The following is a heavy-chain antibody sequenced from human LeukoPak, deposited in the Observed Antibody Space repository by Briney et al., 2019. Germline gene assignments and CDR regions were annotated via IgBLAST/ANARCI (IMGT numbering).Heavy chain of an antibody. D-gene: IGHD3-22*01. Sequence: SETLSLTCTVSGGSIRNYYWSWIRQPAGKGLEWIGRIYTSGSTNYNPSLKSRVTMSVDTSKNQFSLKLSSVTAADTAVYYCARVGGYYYDSSGPRWFDPWGQGTLVTVSS. J-gene: IGHJ5*02. CDR2: IYTSGST. CDR1: GGSIRNYY. CDR3: ARVGGYYYDSSGPRWFDP. V-gene: IGHV4-4*07.